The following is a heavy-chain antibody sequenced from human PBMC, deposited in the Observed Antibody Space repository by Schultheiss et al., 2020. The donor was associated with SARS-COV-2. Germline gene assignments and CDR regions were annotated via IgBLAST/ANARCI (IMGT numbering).Heavy chain of an antibody. D-gene: IGHD6-19*01. CDR2: VHHGGSA. V-gene: IGHV4-39*01. J-gene: IGHJ5*02. Sequence: SETLSLTCTVSGVSITSDNYYWAWIRQAPGKGLQWIGSVHHGGSAKYSPSIKSRVTISVDSSQNQFSLKLPSVTAADTAVYYCARTPRVAVAAYNWFDPWGQGTLVTVSS. CDR3: ARTPRVAVAAYNWFDP. CDR1: GVSITSDNYY.